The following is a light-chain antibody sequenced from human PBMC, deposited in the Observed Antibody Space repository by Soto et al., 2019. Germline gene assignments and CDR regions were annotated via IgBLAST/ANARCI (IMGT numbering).Light chain of an antibody. CDR3: QQLQTYPLT. Sequence: DIQLTQSPSFLSASVGDRVTLTCRASQGISSYLAWYQQKPGKGPNLLIYAASTLHTGVPSRFSGSGSGTEFTLTISSLQPEDSATYYCQQLQTYPLTFGGGTKIEIK. V-gene: IGKV1-9*01. J-gene: IGKJ4*01. CDR1: QGISSY. CDR2: AAS.